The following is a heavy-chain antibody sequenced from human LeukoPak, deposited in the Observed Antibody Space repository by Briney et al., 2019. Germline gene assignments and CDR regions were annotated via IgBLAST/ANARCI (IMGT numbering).Heavy chain of an antibody. CDR2: ISAYNGNT. D-gene: IGHD6-13*01. CDR1: GYTFTSYG. V-gene: IGHV1-18*01. CDR3: AREGEYSSSWYRAYYYYYYMDV. Sequence: ASVKVSCKASGYTFTSYGISWVRQAPGQGLEWMGWISAYNGNTNYAQKLQGRVTMTTDTSTSTAYMELRSLRSDDTAVYYCAREGEYSSSWYRAYYYYYYMDVWGTGTTVTVSS. J-gene: IGHJ6*03.